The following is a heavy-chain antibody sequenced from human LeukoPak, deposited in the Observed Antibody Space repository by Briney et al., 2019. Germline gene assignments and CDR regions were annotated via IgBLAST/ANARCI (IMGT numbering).Heavy chain of an antibody. D-gene: IGHD6-19*01. CDR3: AKDRPWVVEVAGHDAFDI. J-gene: IGHJ3*02. CDR1: GFTFSNYG. Sequence: GGSLRLSCAASGFTFSNYGMHWVRQAPGKGLEWVAVISFDGGHKYYPDSVKGRFTISRDNSKNTLYLQMNSLRDDDTAVYYCAKDRPWVVEVAGHDAFDIWGQGTMVTVSS. CDR2: ISFDGGHK. V-gene: IGHV3-30*18.